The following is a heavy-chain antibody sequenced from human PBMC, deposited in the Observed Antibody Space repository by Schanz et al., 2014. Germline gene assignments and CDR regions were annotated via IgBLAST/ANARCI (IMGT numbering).Heavy chain of an antibody. V-gene: IGHV3-30-3*01. CDR3: ARVRRRIATPSTPSFRNYYYYAMDV. CDR1: GFTLSSYA. D-gene: IGHD6-13*01. Sequence: QVQLVESGGGVAQPGRSLRLSCAAYGFTLSSYAMHWVRQAPGKGLEWVAVISYDGSNKYYADSVKGRFTISRDNSKNTLYLQMNSLRAEDTAVYYCARVRRRIATPSTPSFRNYYYYAMDVWGQGTTVTVSS. CDR2: ISYDGSNK. J-gene: IGHJ6*02.